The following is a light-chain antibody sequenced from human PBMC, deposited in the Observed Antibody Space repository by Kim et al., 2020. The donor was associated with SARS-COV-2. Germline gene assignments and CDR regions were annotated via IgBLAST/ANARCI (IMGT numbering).Light chain of an antibody. CDR3: QQRYNWPPLT. Sequence: EIVLTQSPATLSLSPGERATLSCRASQSVKIYLAWYQQKPGQAPRLLIYDTSNRATGIPARFSGSGAGTDFTLTISSLEPEDFAIAYCQQRYNWPPLTFGGGTKVDIK. CDR1: QSVKIY. J-gene: IGKJ4*01. CDR2: DTS. V-gene: IGKV3-11*01.